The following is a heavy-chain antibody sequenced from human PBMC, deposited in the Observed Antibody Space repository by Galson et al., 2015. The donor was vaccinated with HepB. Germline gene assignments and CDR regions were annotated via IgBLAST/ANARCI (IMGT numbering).Heavy chain of an antibody. J-gene: IGHJ6*02. D-gene: IGHD2-15*01. Sequence: ISGDSVSSNSAAWYWIRQSPSRGLEWLGRTYYRAKWYNDYAVSVRGRITINPDTSKNQFSLHLNLVTPEDTAVYYCARVAGTIYYYGMDVWGQGTTVTVSS. CDR1: GDSVSSNSAA. CDR3: ARVAGTIYYYGMDV. CDR2: TYYRAKWYN. V-gene: IGHV6-1*01.